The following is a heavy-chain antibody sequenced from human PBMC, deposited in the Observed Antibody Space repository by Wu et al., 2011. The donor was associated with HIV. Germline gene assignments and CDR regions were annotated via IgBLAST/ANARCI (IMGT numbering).Heavy chain of an antibody. CDR3: ARGLYGPTSRGYGMDV. J-gene: IGHJ6*02. CDR2: IIPVFGSA. Sequence: QVQLVQSGAEVKKPGSSVKVSCKASGGTFSSYAISWVRQAPGQGLEWMGRIIPVFGSANSAQKFQGRVTITADESTSTAYMELSSLRSEDTAVYYCARGLYGPTSRGYGMDVWGQGTTFTVSS. D-gene: IGHD2/OR15-2a*01. CDR1: GGTFSSYA. V-gene: IGHV1-69*15.